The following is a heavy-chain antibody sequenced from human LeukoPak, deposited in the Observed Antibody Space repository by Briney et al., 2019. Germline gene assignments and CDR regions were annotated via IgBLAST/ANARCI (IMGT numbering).Heavy chain of an antibody. CDR1: GFTFSSNY. V-gene: IGHV3-66*01. CDR3: AREYRGEYYFAY. J-gene: IGHJ4*02. CDR2: IYSGGST. Sequence: GGSLRLSCAASGFTFSSNYMSWVRQAPGKGLEWVSVIYSGGSTYYADSVKGRFTISRDNSKNTLYLQMNSLRAEDTAVYYCAREYRGEYYFAYWGQGTLVTVSS. D-gene: IGHD3-10*01.